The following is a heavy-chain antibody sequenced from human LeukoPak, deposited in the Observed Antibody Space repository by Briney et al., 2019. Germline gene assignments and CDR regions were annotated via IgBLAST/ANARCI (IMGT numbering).Heavy chain of an antibody. D-gene: IGHD2-15*01. V-gene: IGHV1-2*02. Sequence: ASVKVSCKASGYTFTGYYMHWVRQAPGQGLEWMGWINPNSGGTNYAQKFQGRVTMTRDTSISTAYMELSRLRSDDTAVYYCARSAWHASGSSWNWFDPWGQGTLVTVSS. CDR2: INPNSGGT. CDR3: ARSAWHASGSSWNWFDP. CDR1: GYTFTGYY. J-gene: IGHJ5*02.